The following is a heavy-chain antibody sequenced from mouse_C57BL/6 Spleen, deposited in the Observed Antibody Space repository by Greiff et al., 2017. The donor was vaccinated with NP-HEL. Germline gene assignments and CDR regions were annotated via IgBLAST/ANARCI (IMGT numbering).Heavy chain of an antibody. CDR2: IDPSDSYT. Sequence: QVHVKQPGAELVMPGASVKLSCKASGYTFTSYWMHWVKQRPGQGLEWIGEIDPSDSYTNYNQKFKGKSTLTVDKSSSTAYMQLSSLTSEDSAVYYCARGFYYYGSRRDYFDYWGQGTTLTVSS. CDR1: GYTFTSYW. CDR3: ARGFYYYGSRRDYFDY. J-gene: IGHJ2*01. V-gene: IGHV1-69*01. D-gene: IGHD1-1*01.